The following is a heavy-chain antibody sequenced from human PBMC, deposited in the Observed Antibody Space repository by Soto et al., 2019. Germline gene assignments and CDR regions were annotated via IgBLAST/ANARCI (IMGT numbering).Heavy chain of an antibody. CDR2: IVVYSGNT. V-gene: IGHV1-58*01. D-gene: IGHD3-22*01. J-gene: IGHJ4*02. CDR3: AREGYYYDSSGVNDY. CDR1: GFTFTSSA. Sequence: SVKVSCKASGFTFTSSAVQWVRQARGQGLEWIGWIVVYSGNTNYAQKFQERVTITTDISTSTAYMELSSLRSEDTAVYYCAREGYYYDSSGVNDYWAREPWSPSPQ.